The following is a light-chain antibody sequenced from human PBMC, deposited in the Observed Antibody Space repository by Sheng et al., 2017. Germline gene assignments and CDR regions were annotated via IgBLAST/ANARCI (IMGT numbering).Light chain of an antibody. CDR1: SSNIGAGYD. Sequence: QSLLTQPPSVSGAPGQRVTISCTGSSSNIGAGYDVHWYQQLPGTAPKLLIFGNSNRPSGVPDRFSGSKSGTSASLAITGLQAEDEADYYCQSYDSSLSGVFGGGTNLTVL. J-gene: IGLJ3*02. CDR3: QSYDSSLSGV. V-gene: IGLV1-40*01. CDR2: GNS.